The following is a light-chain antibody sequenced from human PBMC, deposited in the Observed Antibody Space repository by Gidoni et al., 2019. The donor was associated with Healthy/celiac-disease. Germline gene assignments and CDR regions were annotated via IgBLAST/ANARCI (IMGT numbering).Light chain of an antibody. CDR2: YDS. V-gene: IGLV3-21*04. CDR1: NIGSKS. J-gene: IGLJ2*01. CDR3: QVWDSSSDHLV. Sequence: SYVLTQPPPVSVAPGKTARITCGGNNIGSKSVHWYQQKPGQPPVLVIYYDSDRPSGIPERFSGSNSGNTATLTISRVEAGDEADYYCQVWDSSSDHLVFGGGTKLTVL.